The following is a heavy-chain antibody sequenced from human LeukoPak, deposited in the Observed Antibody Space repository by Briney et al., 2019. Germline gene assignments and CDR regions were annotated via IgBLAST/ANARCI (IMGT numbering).Heavy chain of an antibody. V-gene: IGHV3-66*01. CDR1: GFTVSSNY. D-gene: IGHD3-22*01. CDR3: ASIPYYYGSSGSYDAFDI. J-gene: IGHJ3*02. Sequence: PGGSLRLSCAASGFTVSSNYMSWVRQAPGKGLEWVSVIYSGGSTYYADSVKGRFTISRDNSKNTLYLQMNSLRAEDTAVYYCASIPYYYGSSGSYDAFDIWGQGTMVTVSS. CDR2: IYSGGST.